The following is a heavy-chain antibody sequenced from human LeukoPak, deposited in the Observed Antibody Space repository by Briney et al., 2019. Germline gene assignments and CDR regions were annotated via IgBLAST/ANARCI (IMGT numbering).Heavy chain of an antibody. D-gene: IGHD4-17*01. Sequence: GGSLRLSCVASGFTFSTNAMNWVSQAPGKGREWVAGISVSGGTTFYADSVTGRFTISRDNSKNTVYLQMNDLRGEDTAVSYCAKSGSTVTTLNWFNPWGQGTLVTV. CDR2: ISVSGGTT. V-gene: IGHV3-23*01. CDR1: GFTFSTNA. CDR3: AKSGSTVTTLNWFNP. J-gene: IGHJ5*02.